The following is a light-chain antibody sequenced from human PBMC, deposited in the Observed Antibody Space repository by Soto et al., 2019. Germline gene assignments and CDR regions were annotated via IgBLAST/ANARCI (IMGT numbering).Light chain of an antibody. CDR1: QRVSSSY. V-gene: IGKV3-20*01. Sequence: EIVLTQSPGTLSLSPGERATLSCRASQRVSSSYLAWYQQKPGQAPRLLIYAASSRATGIPDRFSGSGSGTDFTLTISRLEPEDVAVYYWQKYGSSPRTFGQGTKVEIK. CDR3: QKYGSSPRT. J-gene: IGKJ1*01. CDR2: AAS.